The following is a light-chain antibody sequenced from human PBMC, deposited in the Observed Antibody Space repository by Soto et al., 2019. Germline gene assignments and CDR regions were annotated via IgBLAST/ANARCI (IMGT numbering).Light chain of an antibody. Sequence: DIVLPQTPGTLSLSPGERVTLSCRASQSVTGSSIAWFQQKPGQAPRLLIYGASSRATGTPDRFSGSGSGTDFTLTISRLEPEDFAVYYCQQYGSSPLFTFGPGTKVDIK. CDR1: QSVTGSS. CDR2: GAS. J-gene: IGKJ3*01. CDR3: QQYGSSPLFT. V-gene: IGKV3-20*01.